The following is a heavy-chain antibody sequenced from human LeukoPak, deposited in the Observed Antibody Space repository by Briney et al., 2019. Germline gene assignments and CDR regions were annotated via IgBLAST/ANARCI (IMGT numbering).Heavy chain of an antibody. CDR1: GFTFSTYW. J-gene: IGHJ4*02. CDR2: INQDGSAT. D-gene: IGHD1-26*01. CDR3: AIAAGWEQAY. V-gene: IGHV3-7*01. Sequence: GGSLRLSCATSGFTFSTYWMSWVRQAPGKGLEWVANINQDGSATNYVDSAKGRFIVSRDNAKNSVFLQMSSLRAEDTAVYYCAIAAGWEQAYWGQGTLVTVSS.